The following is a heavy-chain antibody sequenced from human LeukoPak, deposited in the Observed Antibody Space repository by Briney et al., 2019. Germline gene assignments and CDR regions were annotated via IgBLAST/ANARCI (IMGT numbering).Heavy chain of an antibody. CDR2: IDPDTGDT. V-gene: IGHV1-2*02. D-gene: IGHD3-22*01. Sequence: ASVKVSCKPSGYTFIDHYLHWVRHAPGQGLESLGWIDPDTGDTNYPQKFQGRVTMSRDTSISTAYMELNRLRSDDTAVYYCARAGHNSNSGGYDFWGLGTLVTVSS. J-gene: IGHJ4*02. CDR1: GYTFIDHY. CDR3: ARAGHNSNSGGYDF.